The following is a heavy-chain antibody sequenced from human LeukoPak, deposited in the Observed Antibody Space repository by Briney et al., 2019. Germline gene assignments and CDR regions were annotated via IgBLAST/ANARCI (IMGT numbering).Heavy chain of an antibody. CDR3: ARAVVIRYYDSSGYLT. Sequence: GGSLRLSCAAPGFTFSSYSMNWVRQAPGKGLEWVSSISSSSSYIYYADSVKGRFTISRDNAKNSLYLQMNSLRAEDTAVYYCARAVVIRYYDSSGYLTWGQGTLVTVSS. V-gene: IGHV3-21*01. J-gene: IGHJ5*02. CDR2: ISSSSSYI. D-gene: IGHD3-22*01. CDR1: GFTFSSYS.